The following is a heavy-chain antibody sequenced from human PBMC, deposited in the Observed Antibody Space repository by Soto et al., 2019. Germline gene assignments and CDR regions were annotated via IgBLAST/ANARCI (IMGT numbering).Heavy chain of an antibody. V-gene: IGHV4-39*07. Sequence: SETLSLTCTVSGGSISGSSYYWGWIRQPPGKGLEWIGNIYHSGTSYYYPTLKSRVTIAVDTSKNQFSLKLSSVTAADTAVYYCARGYCSSTSCYIWDNWFDPWGQGTLVTVSS. D-gene: IGHD2-2*02. CDR1: GGSISGSSYY. CDR2: IYHSGTS. J-gene: IGHJ5*02. CDR3: ARGYCSSTSCYIWDNWFDP.